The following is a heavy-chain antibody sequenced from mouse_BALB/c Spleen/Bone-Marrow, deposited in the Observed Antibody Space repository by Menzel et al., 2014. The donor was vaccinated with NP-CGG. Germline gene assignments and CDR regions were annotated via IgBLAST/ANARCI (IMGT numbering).Heavy chain of an antibody. CDR1: GFNIKDTY. V-gene: IGHV14-3*02. J-gene: IGHJ3*01. Sequence: AELVKPGASVKLSCTASGFNIKDTYMHWVKQRPEQGLEWIGRIDPANGNTKYDPKFQGKATITADTSSNTAYLQLSSLTSEDTAVYYCASYYYGSYGFAYWGQGTLVTVSA. D-gene: IGHD1-1*01. CDR2: IDPANGNT. CDR3: ASYYYGSYGFAY.